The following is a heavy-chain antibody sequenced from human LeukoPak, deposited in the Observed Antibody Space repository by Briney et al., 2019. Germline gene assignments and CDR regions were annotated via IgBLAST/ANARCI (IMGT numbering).Heavy chain of an antibody. CDR3: ARDQDWAFDY. CDR2: IRYDGSNK. Sequence: GGSLRLSCAASGFTFSSYGMHWVRQAPGKGLEWVAFIRYDGSNKYYADSVKGRFATSRDNAKNSLYLQINNVGADDTAVYYCARDQDWAFDYWGRGTLVTVSS. J-gene: IGHJ4*02. D-gene: IGHD3/OR15-3a*01. CDR1: GFTFSSYG. V-gene: IGHV3-30*02.